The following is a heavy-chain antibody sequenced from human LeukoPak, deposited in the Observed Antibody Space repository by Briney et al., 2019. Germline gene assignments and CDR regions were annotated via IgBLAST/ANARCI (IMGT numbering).Heavy chain of an antibody. CDR2: IWYDGTNK. Sequence: GGSLRLSCAASGFTFSNYGMHWVRQAPGKGLEWVSFIWYDGTNKYYADSVKGRFTISRDNSKNTLYLQMNSLRAEDTAVYYCARDRGQRYFDYWGQGTLVTVSS. V-gene: IGHV3-33*08. CDR1: GFTFSNYG. J-gene: IGHJ4*02. CDR3: ARDRGQRYFDY.